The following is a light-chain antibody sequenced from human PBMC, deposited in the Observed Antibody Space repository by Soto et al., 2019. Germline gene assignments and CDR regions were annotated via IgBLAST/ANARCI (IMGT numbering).Light chain of an antibody. Sequence: QSALTQPPSASGSPGQSVTISCTGTSSDIGVYDFVSWYQQHPGKAPKVIIYQVNKRPSGVPDRFSGSKSGNTASLTVSGLRPEDEADYFCSSYTTNSAPWVFGGGTKLTVL. V-gene: IGLV2-8*01. J-gene: IGLJ3*02. CDR1: SSDIGVYDF. CDR2: QVN. CDR3: SSYTTNSAPWV.